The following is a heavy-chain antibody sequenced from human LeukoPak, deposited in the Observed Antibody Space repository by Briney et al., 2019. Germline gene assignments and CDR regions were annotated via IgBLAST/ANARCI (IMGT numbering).Heavy chain of an antibody. V-gene: IGHV1-2*02. J-gene: IGHJ6*04. CDR1: GYTFTGYY. CDR2: INPNSGGT. CDR3: ARGDSGSSHMDV. D-gene: IGHD3-10*01. Sequence: ASVKVSCKASGYTFTGYYMHWVRQAPGQGLEWMGWINPNSGGTNYAQKFQGRVTMTRDTSISTAYMELSRLRSEDTAVYYCARGDSGSSHMDVWGKGTTVTVSS.